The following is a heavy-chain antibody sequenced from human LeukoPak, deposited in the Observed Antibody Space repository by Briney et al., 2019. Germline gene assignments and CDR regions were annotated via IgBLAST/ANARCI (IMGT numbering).Heavy chain of an antibody. J-gene: IGHJ4*02. CDR3: ASAKKWRFDY. V-gene: IGHV4-31*03. Sequence: PSETLSLTCTVSGGSISSGGYSWSWIRQHAGQGLEWIGYIYYSGSTYYNPSLKSRVTISIDTSKNQFSLKLSSVTAAETAVYYCASAKKWRFDYWGQGTLVTVSS. CDR1: GGSISSGGYS. CDR2: IYYSGST. D-gene: IGHD2-8*01.